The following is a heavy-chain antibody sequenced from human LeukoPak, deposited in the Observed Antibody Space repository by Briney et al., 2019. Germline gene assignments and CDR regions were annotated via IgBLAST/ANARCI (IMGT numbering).Heavy chain of an antibody. V-gene: IGHV3-48*02. D-gene: IGHD1-1*01. Sequence: GGSLRLSCAASGFTFSSYSMNWVRQAPGKGLEWVSYISSSTIFYADFVKGRFTISRDNAKNSLYLQMNSLRDEDTAVYYCARGDDSNWFDPWGQGILVTASS. CDR2: ISSSTI. CDR1: GFTFSSYS. J-gene: IGHJ5*02. CDR3: ARGDDSNWFDP.